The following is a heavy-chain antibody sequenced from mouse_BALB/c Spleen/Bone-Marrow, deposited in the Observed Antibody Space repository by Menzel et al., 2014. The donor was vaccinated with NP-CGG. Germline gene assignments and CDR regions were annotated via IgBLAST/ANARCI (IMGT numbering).Heavy chain of an antibody. CDR2: VNPYNGGT. CDR3: ARGIYYGNYFDY. V-gene: IGHV1-19*01. Sequence: VQLQQSGPELVKPGASVKMSCKASGYTFTDYYMDWVKQSHGESFEWIGRVNPYNGGTSYNQKFKGKATLTVDKSSSTAYIELNSLTSEDSAVYYCARGIYYGNYFDYWGQGTTLTVSS. CDR1: GYTFTDYY. J-gene: IGHJ2*01. D-gene: IGHD2-1*01.